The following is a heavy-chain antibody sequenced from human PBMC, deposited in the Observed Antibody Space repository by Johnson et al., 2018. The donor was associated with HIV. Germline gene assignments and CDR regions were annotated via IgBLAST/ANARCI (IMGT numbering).Heavy chain of an antibody. J-gene: IGHJ3*01. CDR2: ISSSGGTI. Sequence: QVQLVESGGGLVKPGGSLRLSCAASGFTFSDSYMTWIRQAPGKGLEWVSYISSSGGTIYYADSVRGRFTISRNNAKNSLYLQMNSLRAEDTAVYFCATIWRNEGRHSFDVWGQGTIVAVS. CDR1: GFTFSDSY. CDR3: ATIWRNEGRHSFDV. V-gene: IGHV3-11*04. D-gene: IGHD1-1*01.